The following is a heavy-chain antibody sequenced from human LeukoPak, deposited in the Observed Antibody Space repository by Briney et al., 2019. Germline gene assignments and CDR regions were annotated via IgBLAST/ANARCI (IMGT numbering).Heavy chain of an antibody. CDR1: GGSITSSNW. D-gene: IGHD3-22*01. Sequence: PSETLSLTCAVSGGSITSSNWWSWVRQPPGKGLEWIGEIYHSGSTNYNPSLKSRVTISVDKSKNQFSLKLSSVTAADTAVYYCARRPHYYDSSGFRIFDYWGQGTLVTVSS. CDR3: ARRPHYYDSSGFRIFDY. V-gene: IGHV4-4*02. J-gene: IGHJ4*02. CDR2: IYHSGST.